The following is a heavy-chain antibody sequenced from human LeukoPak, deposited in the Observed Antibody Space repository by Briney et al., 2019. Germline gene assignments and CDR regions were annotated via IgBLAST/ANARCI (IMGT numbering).Heavy chain of an antibody. CDR3: AKDHWVTIFGVPDY. V-gene: IGHV3-30*02. CDR1: GFTFSSYG. D-gene: IGHD3-3*01. CDR2: IRYDGSNK. J-gene: IGHJ4*02. Sequence: GGSLRLSCAASGFTFSSYGMHWVRQAPGRGLEWVAFIRYDGSNKYYADSVKGRFTISRDNSKNTLYLQMNSLRAEDTAVYYCAKDHWVTIFGVPDYWGQGTLVTVSS.